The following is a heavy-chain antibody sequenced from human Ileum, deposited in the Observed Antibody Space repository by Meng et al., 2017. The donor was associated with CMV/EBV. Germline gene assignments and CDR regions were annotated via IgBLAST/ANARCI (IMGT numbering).Heavy chain of an antibody. CDR1: GYTFTNHN. V-gene: IGHV1-18*01. D-gene: IGHD7-27*01. CDR2: ISVHHGNT. J-gene: IGHJ4*02. Sequence: QVQLLQSGAEVKKPGASVKVSCKTSGYTFTNHNIAWVRQAPGQGLEWMGWISVHHGNTDYAQKYQDRVTMTRDTSTNTAYMELRSLTSDDTATYYCARDNWGYDYWGQGTLVTVSS. CDR3: ARDNWGYDY.